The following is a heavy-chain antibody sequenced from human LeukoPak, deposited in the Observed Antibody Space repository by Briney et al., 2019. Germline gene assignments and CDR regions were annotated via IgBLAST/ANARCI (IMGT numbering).Heavy chain of an antibody. D-gene: IGHD2-21*01. CDR3: ARVAVGDNYYYGMDV. CDR1: GGSISSGGYS. CDR2: IYHSGST. J-gene: IGHJ6*02. V-gene: IGHV4-30-2*01. Sequence: SQTLSLTCAVSGGSISSGGYSWSWIRQPPGKGLEWIGYIYHSGSTYYNPSLKSRVTISVDRSKNQFSLKLSSVTAADTAVYYCARVAVGDNYYYGMDVWGQGTTITVSS.